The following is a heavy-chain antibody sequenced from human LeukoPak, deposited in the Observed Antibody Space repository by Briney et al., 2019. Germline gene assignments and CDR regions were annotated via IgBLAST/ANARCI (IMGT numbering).Heavy chain of an antibody. J-gene: IGHJ4*02. V-gene: IGHV3-21*01. D-gene: IGHD2-2*01. CDR2: ISSSSSYI. Sequence: GGSLRLSCAACGFTYSSYNMMWAPQAPEKGLVWVSYISSSSSYIYYEDSVKGRFIISRDNAKNSLYLQMNSLRAEDTAVYYCARRPNMPAGGFDYWGQGTLVTVSS. CDR1: GFTYSSYN. CDR3: ARRPNMPAGGFDY.